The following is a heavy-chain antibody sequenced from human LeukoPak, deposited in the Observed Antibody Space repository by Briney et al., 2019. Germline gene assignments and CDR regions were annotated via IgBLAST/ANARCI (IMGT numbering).Heavy chain of an antibody. CDR3: ARGYCSSTSCSAFGY. Sequence: SETLSLTCTVSGDSISSYYWSWIQQPPGKGLEWIGYIYYSGSTNYNPSLKSRVTISLDTSKNQFSLKLSSVTAADTAVYYCARGYCSSTSCSAFGYWGQGTLVTVSS. CDR2: IYYSGST. D-gene: IGHD2-2*01. V-gene: IGHV4-59*08. CDR1: GDSISSYY. J-gene: IGHJ4*02.